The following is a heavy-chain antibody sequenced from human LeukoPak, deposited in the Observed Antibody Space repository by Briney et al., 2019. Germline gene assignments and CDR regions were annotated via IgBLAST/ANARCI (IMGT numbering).Heavy chain of an antibody. CDR1: GGSISSYY. Sequence: SETLSLTCTVSGGSISSYYWSWIRQPPGKGLEWIGYIYYSGSTNYNPSLKSRVTISVDTSKNQFSLKLSSVTAADTAVYYCARGRDFYYYGMDVWGQGTTVTVSS. CDR2: IYYSGST. J-gene: IGHJ6*02. D-gene: IGHD3-10*01. CDR3: ARGRDFYYYGMDV. V-gene: IGHV4-59*01.